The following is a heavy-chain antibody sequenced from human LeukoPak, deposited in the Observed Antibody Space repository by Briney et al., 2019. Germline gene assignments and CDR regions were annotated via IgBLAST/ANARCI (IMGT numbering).Heavy chain of an antibody. D-gene: IGHD3-3*01. Sequence: SETLSLTCTVSGGSISSGSYYWSWIRQPAGKGLEWIGRIYTSGSTNYNPSLKSRVTISVDTSKNQFSLKLSSVTAADTAVYYCARDPVDYGFWSGHFDYWGQGTLVTVSS. CDR1: GGSISSGSYY. CDR2: IYTSGST. V-gene: IGHV4-61*02. CDR3: ARDPVDYGFWSGHFDY. J-gene: IGHJ4*02.